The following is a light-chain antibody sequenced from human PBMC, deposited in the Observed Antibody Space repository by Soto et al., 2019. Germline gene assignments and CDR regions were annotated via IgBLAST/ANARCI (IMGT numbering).Light chain of an antibody. V-gene: IGKV3-11*01. CDR2: GAS. J-gene: IGKJ1*01. Sequence: EVVLTQSPATLSLSPGERATLSCRASQNVRTFLDWYQQKPGQAPRLLIYGASNRATDIPARFSGSGSGTDFTLTISSLEPEEFAVYYCQQHSHWPPWTFGQWTRVEIQ. CDR3: QQHSHWPPWT. CDR1: QNVRTF.